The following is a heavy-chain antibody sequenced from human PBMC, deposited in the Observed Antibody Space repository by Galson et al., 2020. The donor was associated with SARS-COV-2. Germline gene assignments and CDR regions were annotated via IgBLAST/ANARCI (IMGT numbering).Heavy chain of an antibody. CDR2: IYYIGGT. D-gene: IGHD6-19*01. J-gene: IGHJ4*02. V-gene: IGHV4-59*01. Sequence: ETSETLSLTCTVFGGSIRSYYWSWIRQPPGKGLEWIGYIYYIGGTKYNPSLKSRVTLSVDTSKNQFSLKLNSVSAADTAVYYCATSYSSGWYAFDYWGQGTLVTVSS. CDR1: GGSIRSYY. CDR3: ATSYSSGWYAFDY.